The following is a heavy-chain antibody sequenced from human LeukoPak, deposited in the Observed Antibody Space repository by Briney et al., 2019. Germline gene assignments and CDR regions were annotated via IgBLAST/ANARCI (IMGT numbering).Heavy chain of an antibody. V-gene: IGHV3-64*01. J-gene: IGHJ5*02. Sequence: GGSLRLSCAASGFTFSTCAMHWARHAPGKGLEYVAAVSGNGDSTYYANSVKGRFTISRDNSKNTLYLQMGSLRPEDMAVYYCAREVYAGNWFDPWGQGTLVTVSS. CDR2: VSGNGDST. CDR1: GFTFSTCA. CDR3: AREVYAGNWFDP. D-gene: IGHD2-8*01.